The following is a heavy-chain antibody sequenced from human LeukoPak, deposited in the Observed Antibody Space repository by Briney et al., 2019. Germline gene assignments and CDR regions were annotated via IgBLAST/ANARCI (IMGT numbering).Heavy chain of an antibody. CDR2: IKQDGSEK. CDR3: AKGGGYEAQYYYYYLDV. V-gene: IGHV3-7*01. Sequence: GGSLRLSCAASGFTFSSYWMSWVRQAPGKGLEWVANIKQDGSEKYYADSVKGRFTISRDNSKNTLYLQMKSLRAEDTAVYYCAKGGGYEAQYYYYYLDVWGKGTTVTISS. CDR1: GFTFSSYW. D-gene: IGHD5-12*01. J-gene: IGHJ6*03.